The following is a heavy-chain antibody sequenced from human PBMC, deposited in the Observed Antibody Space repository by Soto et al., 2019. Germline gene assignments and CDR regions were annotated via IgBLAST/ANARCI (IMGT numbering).Heavy chain of an antibody. D-gene: IGHD3-9*01. Sequence: PSETLSLTCTVSGGSISSYYWSWIRQPPGKGLEWIGYIYYSGSTNYNPSLKSRVTISVDTSKNQFSLKLSSVTAADTAVYYCARDHFDMLTGYSINWFDLWGQGTLVTVSA. CDR2: IYYSGST. CDR3: ARDHFDMLTGYSINWFDL. V-gene: IGHV4-59*01. J-gene: IGHJ5*02. CDR1: GGSISSYY.